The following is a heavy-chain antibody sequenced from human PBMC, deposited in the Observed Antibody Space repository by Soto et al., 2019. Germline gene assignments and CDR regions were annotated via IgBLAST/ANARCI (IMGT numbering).Heavy chain of an antibody. Sequence: SETLSLTCTVSGGSISSYYWSWIRQPPGKGLEWIGYIYYSGSTNYNPSLKSRVTISVDTSKNQFSLKLSSVTAADTAVYYCARSLPEIFGVVIGHPHWFDPWGQGTLVTVSS. CDR2: IYYSGST. V-gene: IGHV4-59*01. CDR3: ARSLPEIFGVVIGHPHWFDP. J-gene: IGHJ5*02. D-gene: IGHD3-3*01. CDR1: GGSISSYY.